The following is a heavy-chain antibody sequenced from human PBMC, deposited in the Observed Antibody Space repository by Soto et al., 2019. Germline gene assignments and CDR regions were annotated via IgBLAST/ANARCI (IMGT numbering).Heavy chain of an antibody. V-gene: IGHV1-18*01. J-gene: IGHJ6*01. CDR1: GYTFTNSG. D-gene: IGHD3-16*01. CDR3: ARDGGLGENYNYYGMDV. CDR2: ISAYNGNT. Sequence: ASVKVSCKASGYTFTNSGSSSVRQASGQGLEWMGWISAYNGNTNYAQKLQGRVTMTTDTSTSTAYMELRSLRSDDTAVYYCARDGGLGENYNYYGMDVSAQGTTVTVSS.